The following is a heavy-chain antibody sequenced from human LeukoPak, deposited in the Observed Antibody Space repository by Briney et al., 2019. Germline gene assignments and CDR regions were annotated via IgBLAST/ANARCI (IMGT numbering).Heavy chain of an antibody. D-gene: IGHD3-3*01. V-gene: IGHV1-8*01. CDR3: ARVERITIFGVVSYFFDY. CDR1: GYTFTSYD. J-gene: IGHJ4*02. CDR2: MNPNSGNT. Sequence: GASVKVSCKASGYTFTSYDINWVRQATGQGLEWMGWMNPNSGNTGYAQKFQGRVTMTRNTSISTAYMELSSLRSEYTAVYYCARVERITIFGVVSYFFDYWGQGTLVTVSS.